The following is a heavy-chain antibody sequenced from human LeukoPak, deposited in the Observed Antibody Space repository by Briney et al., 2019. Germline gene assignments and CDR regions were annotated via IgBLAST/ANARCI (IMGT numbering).Heavy chain of an antibody. CDR2: ISGNGDYT. Sequence: PGGSLRLSCTASGFTFSSYAMSWVRQAPGKGLEWFSTISGNGDYTYYADSVKGRFTISRDNSKNTLYLQMNSLRADDTAVYYCAKRGIAAAASFDYRGQGTLVSVSS. CDR3: AKRGIAAAASFDY. CDR1: GFTFSSYA. J-gene: IGHJ4*02. D-gene: IGHD6-13*01. V-gene: IGHV3-23*01.